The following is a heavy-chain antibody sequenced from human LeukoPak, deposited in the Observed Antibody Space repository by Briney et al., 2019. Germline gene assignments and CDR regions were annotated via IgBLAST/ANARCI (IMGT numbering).Heavy chain of an antibody. CDR2: IKQGGSEK. Sequence: GGSLRLSCAASGFTFSSYWMSWVRQAPGKGLEWVANIKQGGSEKYYVDSVKGRFTISRDNAKNSLYLQMNSLRAEDTAVYYCARDSATDIVVVPAATDLDYWGQGTLVTVSS. CDR1: GFTFSSYW. CDR3: ARDSATDIVVVPAATDLDY. D-gene: IGHD2-2*01. V-gene: IGHV3-7*01. J-gene: IGHJ4*02.